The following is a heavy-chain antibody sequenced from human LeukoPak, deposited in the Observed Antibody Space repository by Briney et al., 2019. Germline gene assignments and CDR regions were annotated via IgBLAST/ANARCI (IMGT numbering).Heavy chain of an antibody. J-gene: IGHJ5*02. CDR3: VVSDFWSSYADHNWFDP. CDR2: ISGSGVDT. Sequence: PGGSLRLSCSASGFTFSSYAMNWVRQAPGKGLEWVSAISGSGVDTYYADSVKGRFTISRDNSRNTVFLQMNSLRAEDTARYYCVVSDFWSSYADHNWFDPWGQGTLVTVSS. V-gene: IGHV3-23*01. D-gene: IGHD3-3*01. CDR1: GFTFSSYA.